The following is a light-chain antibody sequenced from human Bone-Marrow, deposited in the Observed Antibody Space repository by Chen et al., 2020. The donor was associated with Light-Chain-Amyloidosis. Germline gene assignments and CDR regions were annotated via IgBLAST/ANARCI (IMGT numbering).Light chain of an antibody. CDR2: EDS. V-gene: IGLV3-21*02. CDR1: NIGSKS. CDR3: QVWDSSSDHVV. Sequence: SYVLTQPPSVSVAPGQTARITCGGNNIGSKSVHWYQQKPGQAPVLGVSEDSARPSGIPERFSGYNAGNTASLTISRVEAGDEADYYCQVWDSSSDHVVFGGGTKLTVL. J-gene: IGLJ3*02.